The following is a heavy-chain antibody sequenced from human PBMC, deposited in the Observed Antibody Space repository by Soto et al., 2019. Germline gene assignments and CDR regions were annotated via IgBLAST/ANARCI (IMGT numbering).Heavy chain of an antibody. V-gene: IGHV3-23*01. CDR2: ISGSGGST. D-gene: IGHD5-18*01. CDR3: AKEGGYTYGYVDF. CDR1: GFTFSSAA. J-gene: IGHJ4*02. Sequence: EVQLLESGGGLVQPGGSLRLSCAASGFTFSSAAMSWVRQAPGKGLECVSVISGSGGSTYYADSVKGRFTISRDNSKNTLYLQMNSLRAEDTAVYYCAKEGGYTYGYVDFWGQGTLVTVSS.